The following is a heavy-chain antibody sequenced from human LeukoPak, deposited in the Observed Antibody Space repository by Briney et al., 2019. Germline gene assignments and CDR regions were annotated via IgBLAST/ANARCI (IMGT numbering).Heavy chain of an antibody. D-gene: IGHD2-8*01. J-gene: IGHJ6*03. Sequence: KPSETQSLTCTVSGGSISSSSYYWAWIRQPPGKGLEWFGSIYHRGGTNYNPSLKSRITISVDKSQNQYSLKENSLTAADTAVYYCATNGYYCMDVWGKGTTVTVSS. V-gene: IGHV4-39*07. CDR3: ATNGYYCMDV. CDR1: GGSISSSSYY. CDR2: IYHRGGT.